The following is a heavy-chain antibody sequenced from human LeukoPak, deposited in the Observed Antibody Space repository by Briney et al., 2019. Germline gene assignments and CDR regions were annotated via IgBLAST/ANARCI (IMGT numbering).Heavy chain of an antibody. J-gene: IGHJ5*02. CDR1: GGSISSYY. V-gene: IGHV4-59*01. D-gene: IGHD6-6*01. CDR2: IYYSGST. CDR3: ARDVSIAARPGRGWFDP. Sequence: SETLSLTCTVSGGSISSYYWSWIRQPPGKGLEWIGYIYYSGSTNYNPSLKSRVTISVDTSKNQFSLKLSSVTAADTAVYYCARDVSIAARPGRGWFDPWGQGTLVTVSS.